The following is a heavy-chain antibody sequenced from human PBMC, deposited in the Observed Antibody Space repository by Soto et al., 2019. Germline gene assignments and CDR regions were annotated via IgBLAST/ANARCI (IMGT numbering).Heavy chain of an antibody. J-gene: IGHJ4*02. D-gene: IGHD1-26*01. CDR3: TRSGGSYSFGY. CDR2: IRSKTHSYAT. V-gene: IGHV3-73*02. CDR1: GFTLSGSA. Sequence: EVQLVESGGGLVQPGESLKLSCAASGFTLSGSAVHWVRQASGKGLEWVGRIRSKTHSYATEYIASVKGRFTMSRDDSNNTAYLQMTGLKTDVTAVYYCTRSGGSYSFGYWGQGTLVTVSS.